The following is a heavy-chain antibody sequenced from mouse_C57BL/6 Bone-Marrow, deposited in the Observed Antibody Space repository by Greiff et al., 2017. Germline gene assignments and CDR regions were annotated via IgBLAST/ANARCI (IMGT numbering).Heavy chain of an antibody. D-gene: IGHD1-1*01. CDR1: GFTFSDYG. Sequence: EVKLMESGGGLVKPGGSLKLSCAASGFTFSDYGMHWVRQAPEKGLEWVAYISSGSSTIYYADTVKGRFTISRDNAKNTLFLQMTSLRSEDTAMYYCARIRYYGCFDYWGQGTTLTVSS. CDR3: ARIRYYGCFDY. CDR2: ISSGSSTI. J-gene: IGHJ2*01. V-gene: IGHV5-17*01.